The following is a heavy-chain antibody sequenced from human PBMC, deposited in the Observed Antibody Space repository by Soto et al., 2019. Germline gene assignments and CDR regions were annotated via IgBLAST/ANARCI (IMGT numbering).Heavy chain of an antibody. V-gene: IGHV4-59*01. CDR3: ARSRYSGSYVDY. Sequence: KGSETLSLTCTVSGGAISSYYCSFIRQPPGKGLEWIVYIYYSGSTNYNPSLKSRVTISVDTSKNQFSLKLSSVTAADTAVYYCARSRYSGSYVDYWGQGTLVTVSS. CDR1: GGAISSYY. J-gene: IGHJ4*02. D-gene: IGHD1-26*01. CDR2: IYYSGST.